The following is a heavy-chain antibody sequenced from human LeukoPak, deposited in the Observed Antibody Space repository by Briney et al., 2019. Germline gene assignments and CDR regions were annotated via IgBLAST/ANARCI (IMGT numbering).Heavy chain of an antibody. CDR2: IIPIFGTT. Sequence: SVKVSCKASEGTFNSYAISWVRQAPGQGLEWMGGIIPIFGTTNYVQKLQGRVTITADESTSAAYMELRSLRSGDTAMYYCARGRFRYYDTSGYYPPFDSWGQGTLVTVSS. D-gene: IGHD3-22*01. CDR1: EGTFNSYA. CDR3: ARGRFRYYDTSGYYPPFDS. V-gene: IGHV1-69*01. J-gene: IGHJ4*02.